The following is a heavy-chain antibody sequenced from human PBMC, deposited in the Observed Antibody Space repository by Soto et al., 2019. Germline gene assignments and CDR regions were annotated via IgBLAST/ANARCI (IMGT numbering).Heavy chain of an antibody. CDR3: AREQWPEYCGADCAFDY. Sequence: ASVKVSCKASGYTFTSYAMHWVRQAPGQRLEWMGWINAGNGNTKYSQKFQGRVTITRDTSASTAYMELSSLRSEDTAVYYCAREQWPEYCGADCAFDYWGKGSLVTVSS. CDR1: GYTFTSYA. V-gene: IGHV1-3*01. J-gene: IGHJ4*02. CDR2: INAGNGNT. D-gene: IGHD2-21*02.